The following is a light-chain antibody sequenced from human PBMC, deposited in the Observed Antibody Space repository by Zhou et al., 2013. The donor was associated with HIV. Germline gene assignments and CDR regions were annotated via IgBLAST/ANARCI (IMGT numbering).Light chain of an antibody. CDR2: GAS. V-gene: IGKV3-20*01. J-gene: IGKJ1*01. Sequence: EIVLTQSPGTLSLSPGERATLSCRASQSVTSTYLAWYQQKPGQAPRLLIYGASSRATGIPDRFSGSGSGTDFTLTISRLEPEDFAVYFCQQYGNTVAFGQGTKVEIK. CDR3: QQYGNTVA. CDR1: QSVTSTY.